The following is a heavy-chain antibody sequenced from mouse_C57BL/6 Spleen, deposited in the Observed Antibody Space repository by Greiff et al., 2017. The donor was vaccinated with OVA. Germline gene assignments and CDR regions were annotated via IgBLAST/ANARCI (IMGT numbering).Heavy chain of an antibody. D-gene: IGHD1-1*01. Sequence: QVQLQQPGAELVKPGASVKMSCKASGYTFTSYWITWVKQRPGQGLEWIGDIYPGRGSTNYNEKFKSKATLTVDTSSSTAYMQLSSLTSEDSAVYYCARGENYYYGSSPDWFAYWGQGTLVTVSA. V-gene: IGHV1-55*01. CDR2: IYPGRGST. CDR1: GYTFTSYW. CDR3: ARGENYYYGSSPDWFAY. J-gene: IGHJ3*01.